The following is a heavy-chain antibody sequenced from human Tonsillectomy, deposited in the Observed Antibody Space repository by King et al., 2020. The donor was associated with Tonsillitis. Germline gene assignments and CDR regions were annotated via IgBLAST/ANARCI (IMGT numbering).Heavy chain of an antibody. Sequence: VQLVESGGGVVQPGRSLRLSCAASGFTFSSYGMHWVRQAPGKGLEWVAVISYDGSNKYYADSVKGRFTISRDNSKNTLYLQMNSLRAEDTAVYYCAKDLGGGCGHWGQGTLVTVSS. D-gene: IGHD2-21*01. CDR3: AKDLGGGCGH. CDR1: GFTFSSYG. V-gene: IGHV3-30*18. J-gene: IGHJ4*02. CDR2: ISYDGSNK.